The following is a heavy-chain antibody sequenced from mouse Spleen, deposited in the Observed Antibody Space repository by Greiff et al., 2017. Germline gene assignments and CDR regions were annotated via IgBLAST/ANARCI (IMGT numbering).Heavy chain of an antibody. V-gene: IGHV1-53*01. CDR2: INPSNGGT. Sequence: LVESGTELVKPGASVKLSCKASGYTFTSYWMPWVKQRPGQGLEWIGNINPSNGGTNYNEKFKSKATLTVDKSSSTAYMQLSSLTSEDSAVYYCARHPLYDGDYEGFAYWGQGTLVTVSA. CDR1: GYTFTSYW. CDR3: ARHPLYDGDYEGFAY. D-gene: IGHD2-13*01. J-gene: IGHJ3*01.